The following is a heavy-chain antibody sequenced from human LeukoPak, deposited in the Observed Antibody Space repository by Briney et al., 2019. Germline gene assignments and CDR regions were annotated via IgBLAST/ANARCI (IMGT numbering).Heavy chain of an antibody. J-gene: IGHJ4*02. CDR3: ARDADHIKVGL. Sequence: SETLSLTCTVSGGPINGYYSNWVRQPPGKGLEWIGCIHFSGTMHYNPSLESRVSFSVDTSKNQFSLKLTSVTAADTAVYYCARDADHIKVGLWGQGTLVTVSS. V-gene: IGHV4-59*13. CDR1: GGPINGYY. CDR2: IHFSGTM.